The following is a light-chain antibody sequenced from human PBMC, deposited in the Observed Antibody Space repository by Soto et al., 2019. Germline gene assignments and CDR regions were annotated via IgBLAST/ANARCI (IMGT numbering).Light chain of an antibody. V-gene: IGKV1-5*01. CDR1: QSIGSW. CDR3: QQYNAFSPWT. Sequence: DIQMTQSPSTLSTSVGDRVTITCRASQSIGSWLAWYQQKPGRAPKLLIYDASSLASGVPSRFSGSGSGTEFTLTISSLQPDDFATYYCQQYNAFSPWTFGQGTKVDIK. CDR2: DAS. J-gene: IGKJ1*01.